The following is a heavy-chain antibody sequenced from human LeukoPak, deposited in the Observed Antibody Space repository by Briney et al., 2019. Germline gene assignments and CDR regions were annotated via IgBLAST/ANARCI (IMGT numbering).Heavy chain of an antibody. CDR1: GYTFTSYY. Sequence: ASVKVSCKASGYTFTSYYMHWVRQAPGQGLEWMGIINPSGGSTSYAQKFQGRVTMTRDTSTSTVYMELSSLRSEDTAVYYCARGEKGPLFPWGYSGYDAPFDYWGQGTLVTVSS. J-gene: IGHJ4*02. CDR2: INPSGGST. V-gene: IGHV1-46*01. CDR3: ARGEKGPLFPWGYSGYDAPFDY. D-gene: IGHD5-12*01.